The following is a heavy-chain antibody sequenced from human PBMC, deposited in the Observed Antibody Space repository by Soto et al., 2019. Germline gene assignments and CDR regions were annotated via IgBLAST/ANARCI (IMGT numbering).Heavy chain of an antibody. J-gene: IGHJ6*02. CDR2: IYYSGST. Sequence: SETLSLTCTVSGGSISSYYWSWIRQPSGKGLEWIGYIYYSGSTNYNPSLKSRVTISVDTSKNQFSLKLSSVTAADTAVYYCARDDPSTTVVTPHYYYGMDVWGQGTTVTVSS. D-gene: IGHD4-17*01. V-gene: IGHV4-59*01. CDR1: GGSISSYY. CDR3: ARDDPSTTVVTPHYYYGMDV.